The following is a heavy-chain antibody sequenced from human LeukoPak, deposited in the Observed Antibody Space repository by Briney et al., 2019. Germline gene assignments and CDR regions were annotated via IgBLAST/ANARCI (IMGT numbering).Heavy chain of an antibody. CDR1: GYTFTSYA. D-gene: IGHD2-21*02. J-gene: IGHJ6*03. CDR2: INTNTGNP. V-gene: IGHV7-4-1*02. CDR3: ARVPRGSGDWDMDV. Sequence: GASVKVSCKASGYTFTSYAMNWGRQAPGQGLEWMGWINTNTGNPTYAQGFTGRFVFSLDTSVSTAYLQISSLKAEDTAVYYCARVPRGSGDWDMDVWGKGTTVTVSS.